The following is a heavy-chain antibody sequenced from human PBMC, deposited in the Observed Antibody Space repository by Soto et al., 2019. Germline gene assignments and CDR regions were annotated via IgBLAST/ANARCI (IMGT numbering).Heavy chain of an antibody. J-gene: IGHJ4*02. CDR1: GYSFTSYW. Sequence: GESLKISCKGSGYSFTSYWIGWVRQMPGKGLEWMGIIYPGDSDTRYSPSFQGQVTISADKSISTAYLQWSSLKASDTAMYYCARHLGGLGYCSGGSCTGFDDWGQGTLVTVSS. CDR3: ARHLGGLGYCSGGSCTGFDD. V-gene: IGHV5-51*01. D-gene: IGHD2-15*01. CDR2: IYPGDSDT.